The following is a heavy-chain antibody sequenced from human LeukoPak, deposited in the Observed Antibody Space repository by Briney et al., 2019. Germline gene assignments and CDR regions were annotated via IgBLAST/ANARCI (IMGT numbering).Heavy chain of an antibody. CDR2: IIPIFGTA. D-gene: IGHD3-22*01. J-gene: IGHJ5*02. V-gene: IGHV1-69*05. CDR3: ARDSDYYYDSSGYYGPWFDP. CDR1: GGTFSSYA. Sequence: SVKVSCKASGGTFSSYAISWVRQAPGQGLEWMGGIIPIFGTANYAQKFQGRVTITTDESTSTAYMELSSLRSEDTAVYYCARDSDYYYDSSGYYGPWFDPWARGPWSPSPQ.